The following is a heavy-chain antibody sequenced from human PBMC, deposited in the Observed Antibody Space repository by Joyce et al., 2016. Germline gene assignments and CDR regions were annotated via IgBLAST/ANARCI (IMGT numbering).Heavy chain of an antibody. D-gene: IGHD6-6*01. V-gene: IGHV3-43*01. J-gene: IGHJ1*01. CDR2: ITWDAGSI. CDR1: GFIFDDYT. CDR3: AKDKYMRSSRESHFHH. Sequence: EVQLVDSGGVVVQPGGSLRLSCAAAGFIFDDYTMFWVRQPPGKGLEWVSLITWDAGSIYYADSVKDRFTISRDNSKNSLFLQINSLKTEDTAVYYCAKDKYMRSSRESHFHHWGQGTPVIVSS.